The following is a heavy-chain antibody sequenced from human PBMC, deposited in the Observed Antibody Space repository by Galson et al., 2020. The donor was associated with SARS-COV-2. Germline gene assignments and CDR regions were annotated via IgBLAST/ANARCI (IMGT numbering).Heavy chain of an antibody. V-gene: IGHV5-51*01. D-gene: IGHD3-22*01. CDR1: GYSFTSYW. Sequence: HGESLKISCKGSGYSFTSYWIGWVRQMPGKGLEWMGIIYPGDSDTRYSPSFQGQVTISADKSISTAYLQWSSLKASDTAMYYCARGSQLYYYDSSGYPDYWRQGTLVTVSS. CDR2: IYPGDSDT. CDR3: ARGSQLYYYDSSGYPDY. J-gene: IGHJ4*02.